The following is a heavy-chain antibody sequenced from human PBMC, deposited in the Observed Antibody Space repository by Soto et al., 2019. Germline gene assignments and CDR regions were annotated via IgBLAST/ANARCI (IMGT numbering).Heavy chain of an antibody. CDR3: ARAYTGRMPRRADYYYAMDV. J-gene: IGHJ6*02. CDR1: GFTFSNFD. V-gene: IGHV3-13*05. Sequence: LRLSCATSGFTFSNFDMHWVRQVPGKGLEWVSAIGAARDPYYLGSVKGRFTISRENAKNSVYLQMNDLRAGDSAVYYCARAYTGRMPRRADYYYAMDVWGQGTTVTVSS. D-gene: IGHD2-2*02. CDR2: IGAARDP.